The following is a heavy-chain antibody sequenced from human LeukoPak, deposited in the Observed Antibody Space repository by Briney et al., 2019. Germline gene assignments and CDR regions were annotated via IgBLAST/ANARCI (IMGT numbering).Heavy chain of an antibody. J-gene: IGHJ4*02. V-gene: IGHV4-30-2*01. D-gene: IGHD6-6*01. CDR2: IDHSGRT. Sequence: SETLSLTCAASGGSISSAVSSWSCIRQPPGKGLEWIVYIDHSGRTYSNPSLRSRATISVDRPKNQFFLKLSSVTAADAALYYCAREVAARQGGPFLFDYWGQGTLVTVSS. CDR3: AREVAARQGGPFLFDY. CDR1: GGSISSAVSS.